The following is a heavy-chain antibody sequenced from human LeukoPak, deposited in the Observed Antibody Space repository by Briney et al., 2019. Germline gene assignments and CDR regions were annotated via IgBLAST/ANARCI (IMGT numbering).Heavy chain of an antibody. CDR1: GGTFSTSS. CDR2: VIHVLGVV. D-gene: IGHD1-1*01. V-gene: IGHV1-69*02. Sequence: ASVKVSCKASGGTFSTSSISWVRQAPGQGLEWMGRVIHVLGVVNYAQKFQGRVTITADESTSTAYMELSSLRSEDTAVYYCASGPPQSYIIGYYYYMDVWGKGTTVTVSS. CDR3: ASGPPQSYIIGYYYYMDV. J-gene: IGHJ6*03.